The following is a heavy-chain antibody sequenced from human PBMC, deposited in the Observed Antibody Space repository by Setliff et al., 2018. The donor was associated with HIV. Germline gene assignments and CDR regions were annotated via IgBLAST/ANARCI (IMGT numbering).Heavy chain of an antibody. CDR2: IYYSGST. CDR1: GGSISSSSYY. V-gene: IGHV4-39*01. Sequence: KTSETLSLTCTVSGGSISSSSYYWGWIRQPPGKGLEWIGSIYYSGSTYYNPSLKSRVTISVDTSKNQFSLKLSSVTAADTAVYYCARFWKGGYSYGPTNYFDYWGQGTLVTVSS. CDR3: ARFWKGGYSYGPTNYFDY. D-gene: IGHD5-18*01. J-gene: IGHJ4*02.